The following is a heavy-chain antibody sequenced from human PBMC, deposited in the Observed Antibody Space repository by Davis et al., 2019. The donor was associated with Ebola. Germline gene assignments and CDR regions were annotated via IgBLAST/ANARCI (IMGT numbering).Heavy chain of an antibody. CDR1: GFTFSSYS. D-gene: IGHD2-2*01. V-gene: IGHV3-23*01. Sequence: PGGSLRLSCAASGFTFSSYSMNWVRQAPGKGLEWVSAISGSGGSTYYEDSVKGRFTISRDNSKNTLYLQMNSLRAEDTAVYYCAKDGPRTENWFDPWGQGTLVTVSS. CDR3: AKDGPRTENWFDP. CDR2: ISGSGGST. J-gene: IGHJ5*02.